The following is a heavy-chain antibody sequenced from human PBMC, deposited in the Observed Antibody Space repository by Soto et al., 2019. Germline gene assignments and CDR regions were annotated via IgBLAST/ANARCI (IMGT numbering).Heavy chain of an antibody. J-gene: IGHJ4*01. V-gene: IGHV3-23*01. CDR1: GLTFDSPYGHG. CDR3: VSWVSAHFDY. Sequence: PGGSLRLSCAASGLTFDSPYGHGMSWVRQSPGKGPEWVSTISSNGANTHYAESVKGRFTISKDASRNTVHLHMNSLRAEDTATYFCVSWVSAHFDYWGHGTPVTVSS. D-gene: IGHD2-8*01. CDR2: ISSNGANT.